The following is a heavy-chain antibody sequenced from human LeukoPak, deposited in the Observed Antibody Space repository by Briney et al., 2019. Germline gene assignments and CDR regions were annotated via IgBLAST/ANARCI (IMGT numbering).Heavy chain of an antibody. J-gene: IGHJ6*04. CDR3: AELGITMIRGV. D-gene: IGHD3-10*01. CDR1: GFTFSSYS. V-gene: IGHV3-21*05. CDR2: ISSSSSYI. Sequence: GGSLRLSCAASGFTFSSYSMNWVRQAPGKGLGWVSFISSSSSYIYYADSVKGRFTISRDNAKISLYLQMNSLRAEDTAVYYCAELGITMIRGVWGKGTTVTISS.